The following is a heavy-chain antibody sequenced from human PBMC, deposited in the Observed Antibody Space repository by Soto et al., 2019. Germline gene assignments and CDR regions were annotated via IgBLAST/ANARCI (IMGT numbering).Heavy chain of an antibody. D-gene: IGHD6-13*01. V-gene: IGHV3-33*01. CDR2: IWYDGSNK. CDR1: AFTFSSYG. Sequence: GGAVRLSCAASAFTFSSYGMHWVRQAPGKGLEWVAVIWYDGSNKYDADSVKGRFTISRDNSKNTLYLQMNSLRAEDTAVYYSARGYLDFQPLANYFDYWGQGTLVTVSS. J-gene: IGHJ4*02. CDR3: ARGYLDFQPLANYFDY.